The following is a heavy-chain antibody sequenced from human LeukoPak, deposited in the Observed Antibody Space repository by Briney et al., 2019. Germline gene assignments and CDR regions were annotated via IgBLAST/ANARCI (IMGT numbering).Heavy chain of an antibody. V-gene: IGHV3-23*01. CDR2: ISGRGANT. Sequence: PGGSLRLSCATSGFTFSSYAMSWVRQAPGKGLEWVSSISGRGANTHYADSVKGRFTISRDNSKNTLYLQMNSLRAEDTAVYYCATTVLDYYESSGYYYFDYWGQGTLVTVSS. CDR3: ATTVLDYYESSGYYYFDY. D-gene: IGHD3-22*01. CDR1: GFTFSSYA. J-gene: IGHJ4*02.